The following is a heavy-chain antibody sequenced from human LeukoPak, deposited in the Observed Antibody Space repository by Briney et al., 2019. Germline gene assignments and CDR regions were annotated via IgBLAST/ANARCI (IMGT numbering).Heavy chain of an antibody. D-gene: IGHD6-13*01. V-gene: IGHV1-69*04. CDR2: IIPILGIA. J-gene: IGHJ4*02. CDR3: AIEVQQQLVREDY. CDR1: GCTFSSYA. Sequence: SVKVSCKASGCTFSSYAISWVRQAPGQGLEWMGRIIPILGIANYAQKFQGRVTMTTDTSTSTAYMELRSLRSDDTAVYYCAIEVQQQLVREDYWGQGTLVTVSS.